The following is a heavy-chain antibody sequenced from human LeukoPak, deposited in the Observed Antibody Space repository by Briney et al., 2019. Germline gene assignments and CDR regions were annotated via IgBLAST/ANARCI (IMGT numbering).Heavy chain of an antibody. V-gene: IGHV1-2*02. D-gene: IGHD5-12*01. CDR2: INPNSGGT. CDR3: ANLGGYSGYDLSGY. J-gene: IGHJ4*02. CDR1: GYTFTGYY. Sequence: ASVTVSCKASGYTFTGYYKHWVRQAPGQGLEWMGWINPNSGGTNYAQKFQGRVTMTRDMSISTAYMELSRLRSDDTAVYYCANLGGYSGYDLSGYWGQGTLVTVSS.